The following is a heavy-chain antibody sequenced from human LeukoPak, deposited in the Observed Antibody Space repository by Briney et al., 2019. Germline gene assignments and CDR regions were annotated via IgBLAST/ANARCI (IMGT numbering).Heavy chain of an antibody. CDR1: GYTFTSYA. D-gene: IGHD4-23*01. CDR2: INPNSGGT. V-gene: IGHV1-2*02. Sequence: ASVKVSCKASGYTFTSYAMNWVRQAPGQGLEWMGWINPNSGGTNYAQKFQGRVTMTRDTSISTAYMELSRLRSDDTAVYYCAREGGDLSVDYDYGGNSGNDAFDIWGQGTMVTVSS. CDR3: AREGGDLSVDYDYGGNSGNDAFDI. J-gene: IGHJ3*02.